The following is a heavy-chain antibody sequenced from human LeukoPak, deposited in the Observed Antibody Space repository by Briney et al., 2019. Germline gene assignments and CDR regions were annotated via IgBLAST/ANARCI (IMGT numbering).Heavy chain of an antibody. CDR2: INPNSGGT. J-gene: IGHJ6*03. CDR3: ARGPVLLWFGELLYYYYYYMDV. CDR1: GYTFTGYY. V-gene: IGHV1-2*02. D-gene: IGHD3-10*01. Sequence: ASVKVSCKASGYTFTGYYMHWVRQAPGQGLEWTGWINPNSGGTNYAQKFQGRVTMTRDTSISTAYMELSRLRSDDTAVYYCARGPVLLWFGELLYYYYYYMDVWGKGTTVTVSS.